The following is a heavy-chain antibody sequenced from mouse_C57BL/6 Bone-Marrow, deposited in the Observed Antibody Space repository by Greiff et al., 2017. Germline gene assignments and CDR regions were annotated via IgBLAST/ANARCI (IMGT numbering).Heavy chain of an antibody. CDR3: ARSQLRLPPWFAY. D-gene: IGHD3-2*02. V-gene: IGHV1-59*01. Sequence: QVQLQQPGAELVRPGTSVKLSCKASGYTFTSYWMHWVKQRPGQGLEWIGVIDPSDSYTNYNQKFKGKATLTVDTSSSTAYMQLSSLTSEDSAVYYWARSQLRLPPWFAYWGQGTLVTVSA. J-gene: IGHJ3*01. CDR1: GYTFTSYW. CDR2: IDPSDSYT.